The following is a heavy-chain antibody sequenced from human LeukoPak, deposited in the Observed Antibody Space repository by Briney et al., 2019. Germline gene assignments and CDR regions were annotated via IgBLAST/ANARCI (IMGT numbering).Heavy chain of an antibody. CDR1: GYTFTGYY. V-gene: IGHV1-2*02. D-gene: IGHD5-18*01. CDR2: INPNSGGT. J-gene: IGHJ5*02. Sequence: GASVKVSXKASGYTFTGYYMHWVRQAPGQGLEWMGWINPNSGGTNYAQKFQGRVTMTRDTSISTAYMELSRLRSDDTPVYYCARPRPDTVMASVSWFAPWGQGTLVTVSS. CDR3: ARPRPDTVMASVSWFAP.